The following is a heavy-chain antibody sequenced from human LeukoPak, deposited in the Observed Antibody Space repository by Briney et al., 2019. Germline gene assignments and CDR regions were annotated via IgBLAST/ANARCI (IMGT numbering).Heavy chain of an antibody. J-gene: IGHJ4*02. Sequence: GRSLRLSCAASGFTFSSYAMHWVRQAPGKGLKWVAVTSFDGGDNYYADSVKDRFTISRDNSKNTLYLQMNSLRAEDTAVYYCASEIIFGSFDYWGQGTLVTVSS. V-gene: IGHV3-30*04. CDR3: ASEIIFGSFDY. CDR1: GFTFSSYA. CDR2: TSFDGGDN. D-gene: IGHD3-3*01.